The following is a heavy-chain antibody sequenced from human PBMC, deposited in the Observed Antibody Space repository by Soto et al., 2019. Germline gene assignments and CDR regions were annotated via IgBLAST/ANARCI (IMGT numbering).Heavy chain of an antibody. J-gene: IGHJ4*02. CDR1: GFTLRNYA. D-gene: IGHD1-20*01. CDR3: AKAKNDYNWDNRPPFDY. Sequence: GGSLRLSCEASGFTLRNYALTWIRQAPGKGLEWVSLISANDVGTYYAESVKTRFTISTDQSRNTVYLQMDSLRADDTAIYYCAKAKNDYNWDNRPPFDYWGQGTLVTVSS. CDR2: ISANDVGT. V-gene: IGHV3-23*01.